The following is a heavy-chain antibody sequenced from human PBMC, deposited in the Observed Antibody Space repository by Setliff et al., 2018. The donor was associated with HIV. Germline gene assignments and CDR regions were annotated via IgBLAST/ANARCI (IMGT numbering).Heavy chain of an antibody. Sequence: SETLSLTCAVYGGSLSGYCWSWIRQPPGKGLEWIGEIQHSGRINYNPSLRSRVTTSVDTSKNQFSLRLRSVTAADTAVYYCARVSFSSWYSIPRYYYYSMDVWGNGTTVTVSS. J-gene: IGHJ6*03. V-gene: IGHV4-34*01. D-gene: IGHD6-13*01. CDR1: GGSLSGYC. CDR2: IQHSGRI. CDR3: ARVSFSSWYSIPRYYYYSMDV.